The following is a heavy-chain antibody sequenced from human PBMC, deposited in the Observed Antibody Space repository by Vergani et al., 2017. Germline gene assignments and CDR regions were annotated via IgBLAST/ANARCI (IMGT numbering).Heavy chain of an antibody. Sequence: QLQLQASGSGLVKPSQTLSLTCAVSGDSITNGGFSWNWIRQPPGKCPEWIGYIFPSGNSDYNPSLKNRVSISLDKSKNQFSLWVNSVTAADTAVYFCARASLRALVGYYYYMHVWGKGKTVVVSS. CDR2: IFPSGNS. CDR3: ARASLRALVGYYYYMHV. D-gene: IGHD3-16*02. CDR1: GDSITNGGFS. V-gene: IGHV4-30-2*01. J-gene: IGHJ6*03.